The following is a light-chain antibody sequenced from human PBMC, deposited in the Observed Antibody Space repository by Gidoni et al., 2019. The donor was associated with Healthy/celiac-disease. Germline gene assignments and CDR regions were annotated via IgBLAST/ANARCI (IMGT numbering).Light chain of an antibody. Sequence: ELVLTQPPATLALYPGERATLSCRASQSVSSYLAWYQQKPGPAPRLLIYDESNRATGIPASFSCSGSGTDFTLTISILEPEDFAVYYCQQRSSWPPRITFGQGTRLEIK. CDR3: QQRSSWPPRIT. V-gene: IGKV3-11*01. J-gene: IGKJ5*01. CDR1: QSVSSY. CDR2: DES.